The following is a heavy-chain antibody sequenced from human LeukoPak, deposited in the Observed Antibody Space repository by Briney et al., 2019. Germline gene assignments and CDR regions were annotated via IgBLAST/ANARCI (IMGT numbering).Heavy chain of an antibody. J-gene: IGHJ4*02. Sequence: SETLSLTCTVSGGSTSSYYWSWIRQPPGKGLEWIGYIYYSGSTNYNPSLKSRVTISVDTSKNQFSLKLSSVTAADTAVYYCARHSSGSYPEHLDYWGQGTLVTVSS. CDR1: GGSTSSYY. D-gene: IGHD3-10*01. V-gene: IGHV4-59*08. CDR3: ARHSSGSYPEHLDY. CDR2: IYYSGST.